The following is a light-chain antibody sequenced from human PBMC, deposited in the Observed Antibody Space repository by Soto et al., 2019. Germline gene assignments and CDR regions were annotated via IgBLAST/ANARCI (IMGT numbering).Light chain of an antibody. CDR3: QQYTSYPRT. V-gene: IGKV1-5*03. J-gene: IGKJ1*01. Sequence: DIQMTQSPSTLSASVGDRATITCLASQCIRYWLAWFQQKAGKAPKLLIYEASRLESGVPSRISGDGSGTGLTLTISSLQHDNFATQYSQQYTSYPRTFGQGTMVDI. CDR1: QCIRYW. CDR2: EAS.